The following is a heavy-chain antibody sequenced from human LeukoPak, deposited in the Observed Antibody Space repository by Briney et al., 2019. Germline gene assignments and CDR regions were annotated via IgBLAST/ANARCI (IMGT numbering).Heavy chain of an antibody. J-gene: IGHJ4*02. CDR3: HLSDSSGYYIDY. V-gene: IGHV3-74*01. Sequence: GGSLRLSCAASGYTFSSYWMHWVRQAPGKGLVWVSRIDTDGSITSYADSVKGRFTISRDDAKNTLYLQMTSLRAEDTAVYYCHLSDSSGYYIDYWGQGTLVTVSS. CDR1: GYTFSSYW. D-gene: IGHD3-22*01. CDR2: IDTDGSIT.